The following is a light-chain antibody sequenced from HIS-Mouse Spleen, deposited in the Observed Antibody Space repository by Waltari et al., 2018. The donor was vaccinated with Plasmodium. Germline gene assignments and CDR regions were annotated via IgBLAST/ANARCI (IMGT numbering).Light chain of an antibody. CDR2: EGS. CDR3: CSYAGSSTFV. J-gene: IGLJ3*02. Sequence: QSALTQPASVSGSPGQSITIPCTGTRSDVGSSNLFTWYQQHPGKAPKLMIYEGSKRPSGVSNRFSGSKSGNTASLTISGLQAEDEADYYCCSYAGSSTFVFGGGTKLTVL. V-gene: IGLV2-23*03. CDR1: RSDVGSSNL.